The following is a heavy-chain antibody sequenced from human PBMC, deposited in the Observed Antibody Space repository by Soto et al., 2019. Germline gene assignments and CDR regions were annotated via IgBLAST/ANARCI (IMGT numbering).Heavy chain of an antibody. CDR2: IKSKTDGGTT. J-gene: IGHJ6*02. V-gene: IGHV3-15*07. D-gene: IGHD3-3*01. CDR1: GFTFSNAW. CDR3: TTVFPPYYDFWSGPRSRSYYYGMDV. Sequence: PGGSLRLSCAASGFTFSNAWMNWVRQAPGKGLEWVGRIKSKTDGGTTDYAAPVKGRFTISRDDSKNTLYLQMNSLKTEDTAVYYCTTVFPPYYDFWSGPRSRSYYYGMDVWGQGTLVTVSS.